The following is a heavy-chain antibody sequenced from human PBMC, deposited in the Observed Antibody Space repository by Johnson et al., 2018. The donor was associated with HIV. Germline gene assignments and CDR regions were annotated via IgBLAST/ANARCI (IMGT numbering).Heavy chain of an antibody. V-gene: IGHV3-9*01. CDR3: AKGHWELLGGGDAFDI. CDR2: ISWNRGNI. Sequence: VQLVESGGGLIQPGGSLRLSCAASGFTLDDYAMHWVRQAPGKGLEWVSGISWNRGNIGSAVSVKGRFPISRDNAKNTLYLQMNSLRAEDTAVYYCAKGHWELLGGGDAFDIWGQGTMVTVSS. D-gene: IGHD1-26*01. CDR1: GFTLDDYA. J-gene: IGHJ3*02.